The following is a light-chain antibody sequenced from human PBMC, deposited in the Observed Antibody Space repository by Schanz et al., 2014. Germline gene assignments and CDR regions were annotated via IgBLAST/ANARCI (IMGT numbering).Light chain of an antibody. CDR2: DVT. Sequence: QSALTQPRSVSGSPGQSVTISCTGTSSDVGGNNYVSWYQQHPGQAPKLMIFDVTRRPSGVPDRFSGSKSGNTAALTISGLQAEDEAHYYCHSYAGHYTWVFGGGTKLTVL. J-gene: IGLJ3*02. CDR3: HSYAGHYTWV. V-gene: IGLV2-11*01. CDR1: SSDVGGNNY.